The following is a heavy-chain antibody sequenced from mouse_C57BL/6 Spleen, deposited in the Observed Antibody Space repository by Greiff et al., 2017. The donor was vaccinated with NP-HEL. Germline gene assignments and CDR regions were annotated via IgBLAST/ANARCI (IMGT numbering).Heavy chain of an antibody. Sequence: QVQLQQSGAELVRPGASVKVSCTASGYAFTNYLIEWVKQRPGQGLEWIGVINPGRGGTNYNEKFKGKATLTADKSSSTAYMQLSSLTSEDSAVYFCARSVGARNYAMDYWGQGTSVTVSS. CDR2: INPGRGGT. V-gene: IGHV1-54*01. CDR1: GYAFTNYL. J-gene: IGHJ4*01. D-gene: IGHD1-1*01. CDR3: ARSVGARNYAMDY.